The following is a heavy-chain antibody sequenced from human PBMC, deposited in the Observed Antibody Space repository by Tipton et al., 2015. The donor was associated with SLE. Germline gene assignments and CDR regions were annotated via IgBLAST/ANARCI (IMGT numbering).Heavy chain of an antibody. CDR1: GESFNGYF. D-gene: IGHD4-17*01. CDR3: ARGRGLFGDYEVDY. Sequence: TLSLTCAVYGESFNGYFWTWIRQPAGKGLEWIGRIYTSGNTNYNPSLKSRVTILVDTSKNQFSLRLTSVTAADTAVYYCARGRGLFGDYEVDYWGQGTLVTVSS. CDR2: IYTSGNT. V-gene: IGHV4-59*10. J-gene: IGHJ4*02.